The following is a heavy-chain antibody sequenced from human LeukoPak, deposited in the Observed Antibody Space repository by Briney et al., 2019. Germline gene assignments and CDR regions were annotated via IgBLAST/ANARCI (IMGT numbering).Heavy chain of an antibody. Sequence: PSGTLSLTCTVSGGSISSLIYYWGWIRQPPGKGLEWIGSIHYSGSTYYSPSLKSRVTISVDTSRNQFSLKLTSVTAADTAVYYCARDGPIKWGQGTLVTVSS. CDR2: IHYSGST. J-gene: IGHJ4*02. CDR1: GGSISSLIYY. CDR3: ARDGPIK. V-gene: IGHV4-39*07. D-gene: IGHD5-24*01.